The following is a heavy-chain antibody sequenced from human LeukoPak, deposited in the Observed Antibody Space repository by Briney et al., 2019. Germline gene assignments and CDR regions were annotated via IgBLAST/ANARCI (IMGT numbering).Heavy chain of an antibody. Sequence: GASVKVSCKASGYTFTSYYMHWVRQAPGQGLEWMGIINPSGGSTSYAQEFQGRVTMTRDTSTSTVYMELSSLRSEDTAVYYCARSRYYDSSGYYRRNYYYYGMDVWGQGTTVTVSS. CDR2: INPSGGST. CDR1: GYTFTSYY. D-gene: IGHD3-22*01. V-gene: IGHV1-46*01. J-gene: IGHJ6*02. CDR3: ARSRYYDSSGYYRRNYYYYGMDV.